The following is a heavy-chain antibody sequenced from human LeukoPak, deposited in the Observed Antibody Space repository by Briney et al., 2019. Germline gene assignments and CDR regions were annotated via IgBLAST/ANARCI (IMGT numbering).Heavy chain of an antibody. J-gene: IGHJ4*01. CDR3: ARPDCNGCSWQPEPKFGF. CDR2: IIPIFGTA. Sequence: SVKVSCKASGGTFSSYAISWVRQAPGQGLEWMGRIIPIFGTANYAQKFQGRVTITTDESTSTAYMELSSLRSEDTAVYYCARPDCNGCSWQPEPKFGFRGPGTLVTVSS. CDR1: GGTFSSYA. D-gene: IGHD2-15*01. V-gene: IGHV1-69*05.